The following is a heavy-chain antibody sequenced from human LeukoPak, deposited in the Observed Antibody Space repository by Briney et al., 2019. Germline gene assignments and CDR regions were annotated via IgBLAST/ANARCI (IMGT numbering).Heavy chain of an antibody. CDR1: GGSFSGYY. Sequence: SETLSLTCAVYGGSFSGYYWSWIRQPPGRGLEWIGEINHSGSTNYNPSLKSRVTISVDTSKNQFSLKLSSVTAADTAVYYCARELGQQLNYYYMDVWGKGTTVTVSS. V-gene: IGHV4-34*01. CDR2: INHSGST. J-gene: IGHJ6*03. D-gene: IGHD6-13*01. CDR3: ARELGQQLNYYYMDV.